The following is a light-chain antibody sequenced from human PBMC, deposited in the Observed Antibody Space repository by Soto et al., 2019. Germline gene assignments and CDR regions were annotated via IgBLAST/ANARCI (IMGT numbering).Light chain of an antibody. CDR1: SSDVGGYNY. CDR2: DVT. CDR3: CSYAGSYTYV. J-gene: IGLJ1*01. Sequence: QSVLTQPRSVPGSPGQSVTISCTGTSSDVGGYNYVSWYQQHPGKAPKLMIYDVTKRPSGVPDRFSGSKSANTASLTISGLQAEDEADYYCCSYAGSYTYVFGSGTKVTVL. V-gene: IGLV2-11*01.